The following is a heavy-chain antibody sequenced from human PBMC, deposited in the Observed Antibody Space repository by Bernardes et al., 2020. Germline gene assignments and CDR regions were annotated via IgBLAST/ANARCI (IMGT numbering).Heavy chain of an antibody. CDR2: VNGNSDST. V-gene: IGHV3-23*01. CDR3: AKDRKPRSGWYETDS. Sequence: GGSLRLSCAASGFTFDNYVMSWVRQAPGKGLECVSAVNGNSDSTYYADSVKGRFTVSRDNSKNTLYLQMNSLTVEDTAVYYCAKDRKPRSGWYETDSWGQGTLVTVSS. CDR1: GFTFDNYV. D-gene: IGHD6-19*01. J-gene: IGHJ4*02.